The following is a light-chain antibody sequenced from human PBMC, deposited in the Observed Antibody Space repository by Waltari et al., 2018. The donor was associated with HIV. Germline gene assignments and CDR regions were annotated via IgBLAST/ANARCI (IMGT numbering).Light chain of an antibody. CDR3: QSYDSSLSGSV. J-gene: IGLJ3*02. Sequence: QSALTQPRSVSGAPGQRVTISCTWSSSTIGAGYDVPWYQQFPGSAPKLLINGNVNRPSGVPDRFSDSKSGTSASLAITGLQAEDEADYYCQSYDSSLSGSVFGGGTKLTVL. CDR1: SSTIGAGYD. V-gene: IGLV1-40*01. CDR2: GNV.